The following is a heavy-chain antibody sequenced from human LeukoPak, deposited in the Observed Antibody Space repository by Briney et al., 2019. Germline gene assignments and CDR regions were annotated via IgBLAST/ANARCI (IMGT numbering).Heavy chain of an antibody. CDR1: GYTFTGYY. V-gene: IGHV1-2*02. CDR2: INPNSGGT. D-gene: IGHD3-10*01. CDR3: ARNYYGSAPNDTWFDP. J-gene: IGHJ5*02. Sequence: ASVKVSCKASGYTFTGYYMHWVRQAPGQGLEWMGWINPNSGGTNYAQKFQGRVTMTRDTSISTAYMELSRLRADDTAVYYCARNYYGSAPNDTWFDPWGQGTLVTVSS.